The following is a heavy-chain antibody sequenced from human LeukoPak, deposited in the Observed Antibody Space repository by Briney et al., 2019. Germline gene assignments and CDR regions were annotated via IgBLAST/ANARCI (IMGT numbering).Heavy chain of an antibody. CDR3: ARGSRHDYVWGSSRYTAFDY. Sequence: SETLSLTCTVSGGSISNKYWSWIRQPPGKGLEWIGYIYYSGSTNYNPSLKSRVTILVDTSKNQFSLKLSSVTAADTAVYYCARGSRHDYVWGSSRYTAFDYWGQGTLVTVSS. CDR1: GGSISNKY. V-gene: IGHV4-59*12. CDR2: IYYSGST. J-gene: IGHJ4*02. D-gene: IGHD3-16*02.